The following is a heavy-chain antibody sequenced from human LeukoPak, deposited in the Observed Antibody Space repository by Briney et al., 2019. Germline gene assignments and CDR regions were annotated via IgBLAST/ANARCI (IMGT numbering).Heavy chain of an antibody. V-gene: IGHV4-39*01. CDR3: ARVPYYYYYYMDV. CDR2: IYYSGST. CDR1: GGSISSRTYY. J-gene: IGHJ6*03. Sequence: PSETLSLTCTVSGGSISSRTYYWAWIRQPPGQGLEWIGNIYYSGSTYYNPSLKSRLTMSVDTSKNQFSLKLGSVTAADTAVYYCARVPYYYYYYMDVWGKGTTVTVSS.